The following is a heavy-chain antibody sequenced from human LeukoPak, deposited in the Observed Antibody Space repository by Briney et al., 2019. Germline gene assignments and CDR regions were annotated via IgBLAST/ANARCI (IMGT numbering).Heavy chain of an antibody. CDR1: GYSFISHW. CDR3: ARHSRAVAGWGAFDI. D-gene: IGHD6-19*01. V-gene: IGHV5-51*01. CDR2: IYPGDSDT. Sequence: GESLKISCKGSGYSFISHWIGWVRQVPGKGLEWMGIIYPGDSDTRYSPAFEGQVTMSVDKSISTAYLQWSSLKASDTAIYYCARHSRAVAGWGAFDIWGQGTMVTVSS. J-gene: IGHJ3*02.